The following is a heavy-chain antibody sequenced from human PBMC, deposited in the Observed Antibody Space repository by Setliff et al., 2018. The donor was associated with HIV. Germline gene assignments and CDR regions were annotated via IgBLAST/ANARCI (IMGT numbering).Heavy chain of an antibody. V-gene: IGHV1-8*02. CDR1: GYTFTSYD. CDR2: MNPNSGNT. CDR3: ARTDYGGNSGGNYFDY. D-gene: IGHD4-17*01. Sequence: GASVKVSCKASGYTFTSYDINWVRQATGQGLEWMGWMNPNSGNTGYAQKFQGRVTMTRNTSISTAYMELSSLRSEDTAVYYCARTDYGGNSGGNYFDYWGQGSLVTVSS. J-gene: IGHJ4*02.